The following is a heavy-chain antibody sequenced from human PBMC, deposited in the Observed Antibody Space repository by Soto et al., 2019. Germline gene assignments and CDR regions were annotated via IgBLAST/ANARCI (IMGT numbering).Heavy chain of an antibody. CDR3: AKVQEFCGFNCYIVDS. V-gene: IGHV3-23*01. CDR1: GFTFSNSA. D-gene: IGHD2-21*02. Sequence: LRLSCVASGFTFSNSAMSWVRHVPGKGLEWAAGISSSGGRTNYADSVKGRFTISRDNSKDTLYLQMNSLRAEDTALYYCAKVQEFCGFNCYIVDSWGQGVLVTVSS. CDR2: ISSSGGRT. J-gene: IGHJ4*02.